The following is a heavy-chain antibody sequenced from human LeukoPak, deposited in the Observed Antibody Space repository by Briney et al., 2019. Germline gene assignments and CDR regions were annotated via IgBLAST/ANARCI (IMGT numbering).Heavy chain of an antibody. CDR3: ARDLVPKYSSGWLASGY. J-gene: IGHJ4*02. D-gene: IGHD6-19*01. CDR2: ISAYNGNT. V-gene: IGHV1-18*04. CDR1: GYTFTSYG. Sequence: VASVKVSCKASGYTFTSYGISWVRQAPGQGLEWMGWISAYNGNTNYAQKLQGRVTMTTDTSTGTAYMELRSLRSDDTAVYYCARDLVPKYSSGWLASGYWGQGTLVTVSS.